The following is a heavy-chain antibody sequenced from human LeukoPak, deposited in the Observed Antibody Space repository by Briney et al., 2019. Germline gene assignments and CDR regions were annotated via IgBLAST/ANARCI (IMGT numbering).Heavy chain of an antibody. CDR3: ASCNDSSGYFAY. Sequence: ASVKVSCKPSGYTFTDYAINWVRQAPGQGLEYMGWVNTNTGNPTYAQGFTGRFVFSSDSSVSTAYLQITSLKADDSAVYFCASCNDSSGYFAYWGQGTLVTVSS. CDR1: GYTFTDYA. V-gene: IGHV7-4-1*02. D-gene: IGHD3-22*01. CDR2: VNTNTGNP. J-gene: IGHJ4*02.